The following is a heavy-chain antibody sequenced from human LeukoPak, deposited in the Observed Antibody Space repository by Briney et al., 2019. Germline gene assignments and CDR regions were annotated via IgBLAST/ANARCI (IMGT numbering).Heavy chain of an antibody. Sequence: GGSLRLSCAASGFTFSSYAMSWVRQAPGKGLEWVSAVSASGGSTYYADSVKGRFTISRDNSKNTLYLQMNSLRAEDTAVYYCAKDIAVAGTWYWFDPWGQGTLVTVSS. V-gene: IGHV3-23*01. CDR3: AKDIAVAGTWYWFDP. CDR2: VSASGGST. J-gene: IGHJ5*02. CDR1: GFTFSSYA. D-gene: IGHD6-19*01.